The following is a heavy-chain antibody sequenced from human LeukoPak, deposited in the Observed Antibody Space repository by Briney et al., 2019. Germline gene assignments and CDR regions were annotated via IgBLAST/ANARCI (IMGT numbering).Heavy chain of an antibody. Sequence: GGSLRLSCAVSGFTFNNYAMSWVRQAPGKGLEWVSAISGSGGNTYYADSVKGRFTISKDNAKNTVYLQMNNLRAEDTAVYYCVSFYETYWGRGTLVTVSS. V-gene: IGHV3-23*01. CDR3: VSFYETY. CDR2: ISGSGGNT. D-gene: IGHD2-2*01. J-gene: IGHJ4*02. CDR1: GFTFNNYA.